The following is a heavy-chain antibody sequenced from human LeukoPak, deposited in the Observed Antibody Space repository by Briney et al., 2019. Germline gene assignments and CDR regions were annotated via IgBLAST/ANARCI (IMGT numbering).Heavy chain of an antibody. V-gene: IGHV3-30-3*01. CDR1: GFTFSSYA. CDR2: ISYDGSNK. Sequence: GGSLRLSCAASGFTFSSYAMHWVRQAPGKGLEWVAVISYDGSNKYYADSVKGRFTISRDNSKNTLYLQMNSLRAEDTAVYYCARDSSPYSSSLYGPFDYWGQGTLVTVSS. J-gene: IGHJ4*02. CDR3: ARDSSPYSSSLYGPFDY. D-gene: IGHD6-6*01.